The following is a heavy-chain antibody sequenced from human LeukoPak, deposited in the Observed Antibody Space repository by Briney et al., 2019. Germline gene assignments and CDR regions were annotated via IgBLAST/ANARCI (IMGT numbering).Heavy chain of an antibody. CDR3: ARDPSGQWLVHGRYYGMDV. CDR1: GGSISSYY. CDR2: IYYSGST. J-gene: IGHJ6*02. Sequence: ASETLSLTCTVSGGSISSYYWSWIRQPPGKGLEWIGYIYYSGSTNYNPSLKSRVTISVDTSKNQFSLKLSSVTAADTAVYYCARDPSGQWLVHGRYYGMDVWGQGTTVTVSS. V-gene: IGHV4-59*01. D-gene: IGHD6-19*01.